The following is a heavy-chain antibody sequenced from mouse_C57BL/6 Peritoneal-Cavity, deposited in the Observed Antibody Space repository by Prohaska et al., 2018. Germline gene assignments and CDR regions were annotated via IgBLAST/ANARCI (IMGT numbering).Heavy chain of an antibody. CDR2: INPYNGGT. D-gene: IGHD1-1*01. CDR3: ARGVATVVAYYFDY. Sequence: PVASVKMSCKASGYTFTDYYINWVKQSHVKSLEWIGVINPYNGGTSYNQKFKGKATLTVDKSSSTAYMELNSLTSEDSAVYYCARGVATVVAYYFDYWGQGTTLSVSS. CDR1: GYTFTDYY. V-gene: IGHV1-19*01. J-gene: IGHJ2*01.